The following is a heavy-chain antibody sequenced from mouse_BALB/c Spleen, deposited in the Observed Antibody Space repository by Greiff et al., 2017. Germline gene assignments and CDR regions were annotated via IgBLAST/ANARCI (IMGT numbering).Heavy chain of an antibody. CDR2: IWAGGST. CDR3: ARVTGSDAMDY. CDR1: GFSLPPFG. Sequence: QVTLHESGPGLVAPSQSLSITCPVPGFSLPPFGVPWVRQPPGKGLEWLGVIWAGGSTNYNSALMSRLSISKDNAKSPVFLKMNSRQTDDTAMYYCARVTGSDAMDYWGQGTAVTVSS. J-gene: IGHJ4*01. V-gene: IGHV2-9*02. D-gene: IGHD4-1*01.